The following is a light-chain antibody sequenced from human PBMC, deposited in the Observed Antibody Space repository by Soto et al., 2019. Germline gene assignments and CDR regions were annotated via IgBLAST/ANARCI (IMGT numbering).Light chain of an antibody. Sequence: EIVLIQSPATLSLSPGERATLSCRASQSVGSNLAWYQQNPGQAPRLLIFDASNRATGIPARFSGSGSGTDFILAISSLEPEDFAVYYCQQYNNWPPAFGQGTKVDI. CDR2: DAS. CDR1: QSVGSN. J-gene: IGKJ1*01. V-gene: IGKV3-11*01. CDR3: QQYNNWPPA.